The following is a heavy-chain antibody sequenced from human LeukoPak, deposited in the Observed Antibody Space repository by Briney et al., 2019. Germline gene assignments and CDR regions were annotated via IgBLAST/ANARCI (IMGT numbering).Heavy chain of an antibody. J-gene: IGHJ3*02. Sequence: PSETLSLTCTVSGGSISSGDYYWSWIRQPPGKGLEWIGYIYYSGSTYYNPSLKSRVTISVDTSKNQFSLKLSSVTAADTAVYYCARSYGDYGAFDIWGQGTMVTVSS. CDR3: ARSYGDYGAFDI. CDR2: IYYSGST. CDR1: GGSISSGDYY. V-gene: IGHV4-30-4*01. D-gene: IGHD4-17*01.